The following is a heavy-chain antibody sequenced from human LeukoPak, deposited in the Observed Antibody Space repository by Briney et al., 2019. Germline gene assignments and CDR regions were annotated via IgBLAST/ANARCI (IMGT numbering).Heavy chain of an antibody. Sequence: SETLSLTCTVSGGSISSYYWSWIRQPPGKGLEWIGYIYYSGSTNYNPSLKSRVTISVDTSKNQFSLKLSSVTAADTAVYYCARVGGASSSDYWGQGTLVTVSS. CDR1: GGSISSYY. J-gene: IGHJ4*02. CDR2: IYYSGST. D-gene: IGHD6-6*01. V-gene: IGHV4-59*01. CDR3: ARVGGASSSDY.